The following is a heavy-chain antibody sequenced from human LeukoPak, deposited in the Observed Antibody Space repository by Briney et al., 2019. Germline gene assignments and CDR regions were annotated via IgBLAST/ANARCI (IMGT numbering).Heavy chain of an antibody. Sequence: PGGSLRLSCAASGFTFSSYDMHWVRQATGKGLEWVSAIGTAGDTYYPGSVKGRFTISRDNSKNTLYLQMNSLRAEDTAVYYCARDRVGDLDYWGQGTLVTVSS. D-gene: IGHD1-26*01. V-gene: IGHV3-13*01. CDR2: IGTAGDT. CDR3: ARDRVGDLDY. CDR1: GFTFSSYD. J-gene: IGHJ4*02.